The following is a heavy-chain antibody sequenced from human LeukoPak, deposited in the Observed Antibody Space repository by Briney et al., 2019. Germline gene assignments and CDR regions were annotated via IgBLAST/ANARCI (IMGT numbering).Heavy chain of an antibody. CDR1: GFTFSSYW. D-gene: IGHD3-10*01. CDR2: INSDGSEK. V-gene: IGHV3-7*01. Sequence: GGSLRLSCAASGFTFSSYWMSWVRQAPGKGLEWVAHINSDGSEKNYVDSVRGRFTISRDNARNSQFLHMNSLRAEDTAVYYFASGGGLVFFNWGRGTLVTVSS. J-gene: IGHJ1*01. CDR3: ASGGGLVFFN.